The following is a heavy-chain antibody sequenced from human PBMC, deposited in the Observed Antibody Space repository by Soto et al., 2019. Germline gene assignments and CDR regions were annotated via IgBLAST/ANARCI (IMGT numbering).Heavy chain of an antibody. CDR3: SRGDY. Sequence: QVQLQESGTRLVRPSQTLSLTCTVSGESIDTAGYYWTWIRQRPGRGLEWLGFIYHSGATYYSSSMKSRLSSSIDRSQNQFSLKVTSVTAADTAVYFCSRGDYWGQGMLVTVSS. V-gene: IGHV4-31*03. CDR2: IYHSGAT. J-gene: IGHJ4*02. CDR1: GESIDTAGYY.